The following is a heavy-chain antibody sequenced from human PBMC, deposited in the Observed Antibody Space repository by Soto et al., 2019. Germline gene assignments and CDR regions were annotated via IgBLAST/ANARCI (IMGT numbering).Heavy chain of an antibody. J-gene: IGHJ2*01. Sequence: QITLKESGPTLVNPTETLTLTCSFSGFSLSTSGVGVGWIRQPPGGALEWLALIFSNDDKRYSPSLKSRLTIVKNSSKNQVLLIMTNMDPLDTATYYCAQRSDILTVYSQNNCYFGVWGRGNPVTVSS. V-gene: IGHV2-5*01. CDR1: GFSLSTSGVG. CDR2: IFSNDDK. CDR3: AQRSDILTVYSQNNCYFGV. D-gene: IGHD3-9*01.